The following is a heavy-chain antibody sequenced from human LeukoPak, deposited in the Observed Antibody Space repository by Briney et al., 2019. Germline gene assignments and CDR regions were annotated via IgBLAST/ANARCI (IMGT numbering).Heavy chain of an antibody. D-gene: IGHD6-19*01. V-gene: IGHV3-23*01. Sequence: GGSLRLSCAASGFTFSRLAMTWVRQAPGKGLEWVSTISGSGGSTYYADSVKGRFTISRDNAKNSLYLQMNSLRAEDTAVYYCARDLRAGTLDGSWFDPWGQGTLVTVSS. J-gene: IGHJ5*02. CDR3: ARDLRAGTLDGSWFDP. CDR2: ISGSGGST. CDR1: GFTFSRLA.